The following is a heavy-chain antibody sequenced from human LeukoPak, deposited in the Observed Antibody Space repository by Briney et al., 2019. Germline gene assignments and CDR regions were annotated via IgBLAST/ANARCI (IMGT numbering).Heavy chain of an antibody. J-gene: IGHJ4*02. CDR3: AKDQTVAVAGPFDN. CDR2: ISGSGGST. Sequence: PGGSPRLSCAASGFTFSSYAMSWVRQAPGKGLEWVSAISGSGGSTYYADSVKGRFTISRDNSKTTLYLHMDSLRVEDTAVYYCAKDQTVAVAGPFDNWGQGTLVTVSS. CDR1: GFTFSSYA. V-gene: IGHV3-23*01. D-gene: IGHD6-19*01.